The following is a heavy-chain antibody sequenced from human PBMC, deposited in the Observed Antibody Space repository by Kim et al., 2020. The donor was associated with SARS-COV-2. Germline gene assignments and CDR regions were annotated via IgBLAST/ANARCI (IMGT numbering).Heavy chain of an antibody. Sequence: SETLSLTCTVSGGSISTRSYYWGWIRQPPGKGLEWIGNVYYSGNNYYTSSLRSLATISHDSKNKLFPHMPTSTTAAAAVYYCSARRTGNGARLDY. CDR2: VYYSGNN. CDR3: SARRTGNGARLDY. CDR1: GGSISTRSYY. V-gene: IGHV4-39*07. D-gene: IGHD4-17*01. J-gene: IGHJ4*01.